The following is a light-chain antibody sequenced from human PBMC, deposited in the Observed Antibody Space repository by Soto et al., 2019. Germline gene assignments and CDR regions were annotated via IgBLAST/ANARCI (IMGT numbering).Light chain of an antibody. J-gene: IGLJ1*01. CDR3: SSYTSIPALV. CDR1: SSDVGGYNS. CDR2: DVS. V-gene: IGLV2-14*01. Sequence: QSVLTQPASVSGSPGQSIAISCTGTSSDVGGYNSVSWYQQHPGKVPKIMIYDVSIRPSGVPDRFSGSKSGNTASLTISGLQAEDEADYYCSSYTSIPALVFGTGTKLTVL.